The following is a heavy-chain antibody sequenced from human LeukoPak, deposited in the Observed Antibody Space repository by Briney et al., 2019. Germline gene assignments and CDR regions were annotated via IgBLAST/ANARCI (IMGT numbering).Heavy chain of an antibody. CDR2: IYYSGST. CDR1: GGSISSGGYY. V-gene: IGHV4-31*03. J-gene: IGHJ6*02. Sequence: PPQTLSLTCTVSGGSISSGGYYWSWIRQHPGKGLEWIGYIYYSGSTYYNPSLKSRVTISVDTSKNQFSLKLSSVTAADTAVYYCARARAGLRYGMDVWGQGTTVTVSS. CDR3: ARARAGLRYGMDV. D-gene: IGHD2-21*01.